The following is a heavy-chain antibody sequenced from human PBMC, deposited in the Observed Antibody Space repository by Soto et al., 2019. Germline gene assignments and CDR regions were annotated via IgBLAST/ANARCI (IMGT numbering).Heavy chain of an antibody. J-gene: IGHJ3*02. CDR2: ISHSGSA. CDR3: ARRPDGSDI. CDR1: GGSLVGYY. D-gene: IGHD2-2*03. Sequence: SETLSLTCSVSGGSLVGYYWNWIRQAQPPGKGLEWIGEISHSGSANYNPSLKSRVILSVETSKNQFSLNLTSVTAADTAVYFCARRPDGSDIWGRGTMVTVSS. V-gene: IGHV4-34*01.